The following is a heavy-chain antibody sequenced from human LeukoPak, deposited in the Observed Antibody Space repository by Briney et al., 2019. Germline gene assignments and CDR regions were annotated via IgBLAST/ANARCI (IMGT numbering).Heavy chain of an antibody. V-gene: IGHV1-2*02. CDR1: GYTFTGYY. CDR3: ARVGVGATITSFGAFDI. J-gene: IGHJ3*02. CDR2: INPNSGGT. Sequence: ASVKVSCKASGYTFTGYYMHWVRQAPGQGLEWMGWINPNSGGTNYAQKFQGRVTMTRDTSISTAYMELSRLRSDDTAVYYCARVGVGATITSFGAFDIWGQGTMVTVSS. D-gene: IGHD1-26*01.